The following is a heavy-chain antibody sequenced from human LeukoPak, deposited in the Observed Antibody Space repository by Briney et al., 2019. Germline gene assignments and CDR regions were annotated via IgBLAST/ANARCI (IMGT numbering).Heavy chain of an antibody. CDR1: GFTFTDYY. D-gene: IGHD6-13*01. Sequence: ASVKVSCKASGFTFTDYYIHWVRQAPGQGLEWMGSIHPKSGGTKYEQKFQGRVTVTRDTSISAAYMELSRLTSDDTAVYYCARDPPAAGSTEFDFWGQGTLVTVSS. CDR2: IHPKSGGT. CDR3: ARDPPAAGSTEFDF. J-gene: IGHJ4*02. V-gene: IGHV1-2*02.